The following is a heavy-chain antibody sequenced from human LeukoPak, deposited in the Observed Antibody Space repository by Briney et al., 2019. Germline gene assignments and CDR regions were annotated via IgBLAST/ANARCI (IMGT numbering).Heavy chain of an antibody. J-gene: IGHJ4*02. CDR1: GFTFDDYA. Sequence: GGSLRLSCAASGFTFDDYAMHWVRQAPGKGLEWVSGISWNSGSIGYADSVKGRFTISRDNANNSLYLQMNSLRAEDTALYYCAKDRGAVAGIDFDYWGQGTLVTVSS. D-gene: IGHD6-19*01. CDR3: AKDRGAVAGIDFDY. CDR2: ISWNSGSI. V-gene: IGHV3-9*01.